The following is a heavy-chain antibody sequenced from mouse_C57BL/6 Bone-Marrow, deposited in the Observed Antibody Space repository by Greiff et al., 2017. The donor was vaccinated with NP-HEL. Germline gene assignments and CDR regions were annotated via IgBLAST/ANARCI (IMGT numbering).Heavy chain of an antibody. CDR3: ARSYYGSSPNWYFDV. Sequence: QVQLQQSGAELVKPGASVKLSCKASGYTFTSYWMHWVKQRPGQGLEWIGMIHPNSGSTNYNEKFKSKATLTVDKSSSTAYMQLSSLTSEDSAVYYCARSYYGSSPNWYFDVWGTGTTVTVSS. V-gene: IGHV1-64*01. CDR1: GYTFTSYW. D-gene: IGHD1-1*01. J-gene: IGHJ1*03. CDR2: IHPNSGST.